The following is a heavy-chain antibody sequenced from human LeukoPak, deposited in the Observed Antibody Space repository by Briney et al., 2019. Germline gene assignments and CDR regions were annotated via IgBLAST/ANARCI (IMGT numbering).Heavy chain of an antibody. J-gene: IGHJ4*02. D-gene: IGHD3-22*01. CDR3: ARTAREDHYYYDSSGYYYHFDY. Sequence: GGSLRLSCAASGFTFSSFWMSWVRQAPGKGLEWVAHIKQDGSEKYYVDSVKGRFTMSRDNAKNSLYLQMNSLRAEDTAVYYCARTAREDHYYYDSSGYYYHFDYWGQGTLVTVSS. V-gene: IGHV3-7*01. CDR2: IKQDGSEK. CDR1: GFTFSSFW.